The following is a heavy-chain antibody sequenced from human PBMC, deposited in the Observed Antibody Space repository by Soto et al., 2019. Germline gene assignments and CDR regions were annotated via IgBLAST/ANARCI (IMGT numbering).Heavy chain of an antibody. V-gene: IGHV3-23*01. CDR3: AKDRPRGLRFLEWSLDAFDI. CDR2: ISGSGGST. Sequence: GGSLRLSRAASGFTFYDYGVSWVRQAPGKGLEWVSGISGSGGSTYYADSVKGRFTISRDNSKNTLYLQMNSLRAEDTAVYYCAKDRPRGLRFLEWSLDAFDIWGQGTMVTVS. D-gene: IGHD3-3*01. CDR1: GFTFYDYG. J-gene: IGHJ3*02.